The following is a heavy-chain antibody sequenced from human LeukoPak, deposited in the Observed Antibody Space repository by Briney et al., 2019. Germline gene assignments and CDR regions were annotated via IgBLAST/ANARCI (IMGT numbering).Heavy chain of an antibody. CDR2: INPNSGGT. J-gene: IGHJ4*02. V-gene: IGHV1-2*02. CDR1: GYTFTGYY. Sequence: ASVKVSCKASGYTFTGYYMHWVRQAPGQGLEWMGWINPNSGGTNYAQKFQCRVTITRDTSISTAYMELSRLRSDDTAVYYCARSEYSGYDYFGYWDQGTLVTVSS. D-gene: IGHD5-12*01. CDR3: ARSEYSGYDYFGY.